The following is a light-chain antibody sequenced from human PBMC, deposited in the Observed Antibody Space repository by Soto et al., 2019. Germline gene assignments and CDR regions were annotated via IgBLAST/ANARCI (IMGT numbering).Light chain of an antibody. CDR1: SSDVGGYNY. CDR3: SSYAGSKNLV. CDR2: EVS. J-gene: IGLJ2*01. Sequence: QSALTQPPSGSGSPGQSVTISCTGTSSDVGGYNYVSWYQQHPGKAPKLMIYEVSKRPSGVPDRFSGSKSGSTASLTVSGLQAEDEADYYCSSYAGSKNLVFGGGNKLTVL. V-gene: IGLV2-8*01.